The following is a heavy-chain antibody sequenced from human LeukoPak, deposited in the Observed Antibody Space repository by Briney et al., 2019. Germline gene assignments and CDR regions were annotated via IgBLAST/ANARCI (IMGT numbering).Heavy chain of an antibody. Sequence: GASVKVSCKASGYTFTSYYMHWVRQAPGQGLEWMGIINPSGGSTSYAQKFQGRVTMTRDTSTSTVYMELSNLRSEDTAVYYCSIDYYGSGSYQGNGAFDNWGQGTMVTVSS. CDR1: GYTFTSYY. D-gene: IGHD3-10*01. CDR3: SIDYYGSGSYQGNGAFDN. V-gene: IGHV1-46*01. CDR2: INPSGGST. J-gene: IGHJ3*02.